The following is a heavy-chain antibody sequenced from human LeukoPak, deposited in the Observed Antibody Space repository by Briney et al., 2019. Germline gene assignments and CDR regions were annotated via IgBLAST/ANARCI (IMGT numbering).Heavy chain of an antibody. CDR2: INHSGST. Sequence: SETLSLTCAVYGGSFSGYYWSWIRQPPGKELEWIGEINHSGSTNYNPSLKSRVTISVDTSKNQFSLKLSSVTAADSAVYYCARGNAEQWLVTWGQGTLVTVSS. CDR3: ARGNAEQWLVT. V-gene: IGHV4-34*01. D-gene: IGHD6-19*01. CDR1: GGSFSGYY. J-gene: IGHJ5*02.